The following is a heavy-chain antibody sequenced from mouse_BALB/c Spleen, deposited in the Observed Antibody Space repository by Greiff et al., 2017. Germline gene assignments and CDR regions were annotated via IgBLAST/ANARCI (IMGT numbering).Heavy chain of an antibody. J-gene: IGHJ4*01. CDR1: GFTFSSYG. CDR2: INSNGGST. V-gene: IGHV5-6-3*01. CDR3: ARGGYDYAMDY. Sequence: EVQVVESGGGLVQPGGSLKLSCAASGFTFSSYGMPWVRQTPDKRLELVATINSNGGSTYYPDSVKGRVTISRDKAKNTLYLQMSSLKSEDTAMYYCARGGYDYAMDYWGQGTSVTVSA. D-gene: IGHD2-2*01.